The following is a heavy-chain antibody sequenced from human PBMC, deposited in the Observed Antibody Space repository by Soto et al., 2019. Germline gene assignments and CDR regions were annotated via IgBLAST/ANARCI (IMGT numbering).Heavy chain of an antibody. Sequence: GGSLRLSCAASGFTFSSYGMHWVRQAPGKGLEWVAVIWYDGSNKYYADSVKGRFTISRDNSKNTLYLQMSSLRAEERGVYYCARGFGLFTGYYYCGMDFWGQGTTVTVSS. CDR2: IWYDGSNK. D-gene: IGHD3-3*01. CDR3: ARGFGLFTGYYYCGMDF. CDR1: GFTFSSYG. J-gene: IGHJ6*02. V-gene: IGHV3-33*01.